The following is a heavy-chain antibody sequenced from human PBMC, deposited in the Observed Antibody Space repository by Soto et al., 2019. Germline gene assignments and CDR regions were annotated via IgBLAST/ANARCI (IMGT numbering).Heavy chain of an antibody. CDR3: ARAEVAARPPYFDY. D-gene: IGHD6-6*01. CDR1: GYTFTGYY. CDR2: INPNSGGA. J-gene: IGHJ4*02. V-gene: IGHV1-2*02. Sequence: ASVKVSCKASGYTFTGYYMHWVRQAPGQGLEWMGWINPNSGGANYAQKFQGRVTMTRDTSISTAYMELSRLRSDDTAVYYCARAEVAARPPYFDYWGQGTLVTAPQ.